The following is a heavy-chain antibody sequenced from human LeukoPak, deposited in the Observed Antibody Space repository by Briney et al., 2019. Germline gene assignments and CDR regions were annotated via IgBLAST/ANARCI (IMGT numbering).Heavy chain of an antibody. CDR1: GYSFTSYG. Sequence: GASVKVSCKASGYSFTSYGISWVRQAPGQGLEWMGWISTYNGDTNYAQKLQGSVTMTTDTSTSTAYMELRSLRSDDTAVFYCARTVTRRRVSPFDYWGQGTLVTVSS. CDR3: ARTVTRRRVSPFDY. CDR2: ISTYNGDT. V-gene: IGHV1-18*01. J-gene: IGHJ4*02. D-gene: IGHD1-1*01.